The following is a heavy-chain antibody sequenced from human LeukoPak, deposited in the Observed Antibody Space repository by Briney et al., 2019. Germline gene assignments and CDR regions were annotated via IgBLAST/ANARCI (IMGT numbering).Heavy chain of an antibody. V-gene: IGHV4-61*08. CDR1: GGSISSGGYY. CDR3: ARASEGIGFFDY. D-gene: IGHD2-2*03. J-gene: IGHJ4*02. CDR2: IYHNGKT. Sequence: ASETLSLTCTVSGGSISSGGYYWGWIRQPPGKGPEWIGYIYHNGKTNYNPSLTSRLTISLDTSKTQFSLNLISMTAADTAIYYCARASEGIGFFDYWGQGILVTVSS.